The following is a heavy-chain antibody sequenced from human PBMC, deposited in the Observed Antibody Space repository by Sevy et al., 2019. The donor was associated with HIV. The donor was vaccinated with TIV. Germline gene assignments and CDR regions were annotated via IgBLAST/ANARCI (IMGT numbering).Heavy chain of an antibody. Sequence: GGSLRLSCAASGFAFYDYSMSWIRQAPGKGLEWVATLSFGCGKINYADSMKGRVTISRENSKNSFYLQMDNLRVEDTALYYCAREGCTRPHDYWGQGTRVTVSS. J-gene: IGHJ4*02. D-gene: IGHD2-8*01. V-gene: IGHV3-23*01. CDR3: AREGCTRPHDY. CDR1: GFAFYDYS. CDR2: LSFGCGKI.